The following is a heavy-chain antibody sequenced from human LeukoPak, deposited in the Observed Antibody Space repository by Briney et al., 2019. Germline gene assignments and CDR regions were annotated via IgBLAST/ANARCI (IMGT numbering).Heavy chain of an antibody. V-gene: IGHV4-34*01. J-gene: IGHJ4*02. CDR1: GGSFSGYY. D-gene: IGHD6-13*01. CDR3: ARGLRSSSWTSPSGYFDY. Sequence: SETLSLTRAVYGGSFSGYYWSWIRQPPGKGLEWIGEINHSGSTNYNPSLKSRVTISVDTSKNQFSLKLSSVTAADTAVYYCARGLRSSSWTSPSGYFDYWGQGTLVTVSS. CDR2: INHSGST.